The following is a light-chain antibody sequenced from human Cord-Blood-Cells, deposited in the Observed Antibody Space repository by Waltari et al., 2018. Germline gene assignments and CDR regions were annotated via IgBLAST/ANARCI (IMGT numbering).Light chain of an antibody. CDR1: SSDVGGYNY. CDR3: SSYTSSSRV. Sequence: QSALTQPASVSGSPGQSITISCTGTSSDVGGYNYVSWYQQHPGKAPKLIIYDVINLPSGVSNRFSGSKSGNTASLTISGLQAEDEADYYCSSYTSSSRVFGGGTKLTVL. CDR2: DVI. J-gene: IGLJ3*02. V-gene: IGLV2-14*01.